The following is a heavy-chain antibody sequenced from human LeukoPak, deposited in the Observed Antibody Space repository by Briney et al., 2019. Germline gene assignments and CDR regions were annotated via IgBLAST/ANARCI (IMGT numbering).Heavy chain of an antibody. CDR2: IWYDGSNK. CDR1: GFTFSSYG. D-gene: IGHD6-13*01. V-gene: IGHV3-33*01. Sequence: GGSLRLSCAASGFTFSSYGMHWVRQAPGKGLEWVAVIWYDGSNKYYADPVKGRFTISRDNSKNTLYLQMNSLRAEDTAVYYCARDIAAAGPYYFDYWGQGTLVTVSS. CDR3: ARDIAAAGPYYFDY. J-gene: IGHJ4*02.